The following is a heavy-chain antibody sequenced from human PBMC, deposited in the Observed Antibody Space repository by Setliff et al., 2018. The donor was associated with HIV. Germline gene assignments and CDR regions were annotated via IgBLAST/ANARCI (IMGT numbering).Heavy chain of an antibody. CDR3: AIHLTGRLFDS. CDR1: GDSIDSPSFY. Sequence: PSETLSLTCTVSGDSIDSPSFYWGWIRQSPGKGLEWIASIYYRGTTYYNPSLKSRVTVSLDTSKNQFSLTLTSMTATDTAVYYCAIHLTGRLFDSWGQGTLVTVSS. J-gene: IGHJ5*01. CDR2: IYYRGTT. V-gene: IGHV4-39*01.